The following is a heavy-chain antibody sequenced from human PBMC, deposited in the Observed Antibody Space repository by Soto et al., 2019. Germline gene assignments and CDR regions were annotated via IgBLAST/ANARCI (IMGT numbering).Heavy chain of an antibody. Sequence: GGSLRLSCAASGFTFSSYGMHWVRQAPGKGLEWVAVISYDGSNKYYADSVKGRFTISRDNSKNTLYLQMNSLRAEDTAVYYCAKATSYYYGSGSSFGMDVWGQGTTVTVSS. CDR1: GFTFSSYG. V-gene: IGHV3-30*18. CDR2: ISYDGSNK. J-gene: IGHJ6*02. D-gene: IGHD3-10*01. CDR3: AKATSYYYGSGSSFGMDV.